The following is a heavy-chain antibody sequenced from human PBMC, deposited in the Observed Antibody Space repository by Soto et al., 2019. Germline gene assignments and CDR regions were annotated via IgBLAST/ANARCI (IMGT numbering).Heavy chain of an antibody. CDR3: ARVSLTAAAGTTDY. CDR1: GFAFSDSF. J-gene: IGHJ4*02. CDR2: ISSDSSFT. D-gene: IGHD6-13*01. V-gene: IGHV3-11*06. Sequence: QVQLVESGGGLVKPGGSLRLSCTASGFAFSDSFMTWLRLAPGKGPEWISYISSDSSFTAYADFVRGRFTISRDNAKSSLYLQMDSLRAEDTAVYYCARVSLTAAAGTTDYWGQGTLVTVSS.